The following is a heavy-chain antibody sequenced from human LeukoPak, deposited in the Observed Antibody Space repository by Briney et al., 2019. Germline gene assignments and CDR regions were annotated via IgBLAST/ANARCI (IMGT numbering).Heavy chain of an antibody. CDR3: AKSRLVAVVAAYMDV. J-gene: IGHJ6*04. Sequence: GRSLRLSCAASGFTFSSYAMHWVRQAPGKGLEWVTIISYDASNKYYADSVKGRFTISRDNSKNTLYLQLDSLRPEDTAVYYCAKSRLVAVVAAYMDVWGKGTTVTVSS. D-gene: IGHD2-15*01. V-gene: IGHV3-30*18. CDR2: ISYDASNK. CDR1: GFTFSSYA.